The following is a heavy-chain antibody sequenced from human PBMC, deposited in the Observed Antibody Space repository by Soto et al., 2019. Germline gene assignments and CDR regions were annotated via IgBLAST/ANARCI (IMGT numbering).Heavy chain of an antibody. J-gene: IGHJ6*02. CDR1: GFIFSTND. CDR2: IWFDGSDK. Sequence: QVQLVESGGGVVQPGRSLRLSCAASGFIFSTNDMHWVRQAPGKGLEWVAVIWFDGSDKYYADSVRGRFTISRDNVNNTLYLQMNSLRVEDTAVYYCARDLRIPRNSYYYSGMDVWGQGTTVTVSS. D-gene: IGHD2-2*02. V-gene: IGHV3-33*01. CDR3: ARDLRIPRNSYYYSGMDV.